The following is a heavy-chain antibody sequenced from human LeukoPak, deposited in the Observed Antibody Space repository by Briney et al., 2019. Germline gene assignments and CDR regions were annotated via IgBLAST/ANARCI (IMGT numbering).Heavy chain of an antibody. CDR2: ISPSGGIT. Sequence: GGSLRLSCAASGFTFSSYEMNWVRQAPGKGLEWVSGISPSGGITYYTDSVKGRFTISRDNSKNTQSLQMNSLRAEDTAVYYCAKDDDWGRYKHWGQGTLVTVSS. V-gene: IGHV3-23*01. CDR1: GFTFSSYE. D-gene: IGHD3-16*01. J-gene: IGHJ1*01. CDR3: AKDDDWGRYKH.